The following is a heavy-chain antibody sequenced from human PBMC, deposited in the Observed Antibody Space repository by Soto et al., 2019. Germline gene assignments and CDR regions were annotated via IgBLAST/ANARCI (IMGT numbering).Heavy chain of an antibody. CDR2: IDPNSGAT. Sequence: ASVKVSCKAFGYTFTGYYIHWVRQAPGQGLEWMAYIDPNSGATKYAQKFQGLVTLTRDTSIRTACMELTSLRSDDTAVYYCARGGGTIFAPLPWGQGTLVTVSS. CDR3: ARGGGTIFAPLP. V-gene: IGHV1-2*04. D-gene: IGHD1-1*01. J-gene: IGHJ5*02. CDR1: GYTFTGYY.